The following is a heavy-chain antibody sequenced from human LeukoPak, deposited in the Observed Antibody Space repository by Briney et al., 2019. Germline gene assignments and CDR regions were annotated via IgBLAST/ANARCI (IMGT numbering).Heavy chain of an antibody. CDR2: IYTSRST. V-gene: IGHV4-4*07. D-gene: IGHD6-6*01. J-gene: IGHJ3*02. Sequence: KPSETLSLTCTVSGGSISSYYWSWIRQPAGKGLEWIGRIYTSRSTNYNPSLKSRVTMSVDTSKNQFSLKLSSVTAADTAVYYCARDFREYSSSGDAFDIWGQGTMVTVSS. CDR1: GGSISSYY. CDR3: ARDFREYSSSGDAFDI.